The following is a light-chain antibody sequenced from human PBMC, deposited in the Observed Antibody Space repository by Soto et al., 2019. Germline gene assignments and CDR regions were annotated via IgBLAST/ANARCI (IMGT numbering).Light chain of an antibody. Sequence: QSALTQPASVSGSPGQSITISCTGTSSDVGGYNYVSWYQQHPGKAPKLMIYEVSNRPSGLSNRFSGSKSGNTASLTISGLQAEDEADYYCSSYTSSRTLVFGGGTKLTVL. CDR3: SSYTSSRTLV. V-gene: IGLV2-14*01. CDR1: SSDVGGYNY. J-gene: IGLJ2*01. CDR2: EVS.